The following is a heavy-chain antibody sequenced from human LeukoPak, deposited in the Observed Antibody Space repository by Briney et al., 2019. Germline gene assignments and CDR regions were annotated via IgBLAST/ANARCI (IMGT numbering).Heavy chain of an antibody. D-gene: IGHD3-22*01. V-gene: IGHV4-59*08. Sequence: SETLSLTCTVSGGSISSYYWSWIRQPPGKGLEWIGYIYYSGSTNYNPSLKSRVTISVDTSKNQFSLKLSSVTAADTAVYYCAGPSYYYDSSGYTTDYYYYGMDVWGQGTTVTVSS. CDR1: GGSISSYY. CDR3: AGPSYYYDSSGYTTDYYYYGMDV. CDR2: IYYSGST. J-gene: IGHJ6*02.